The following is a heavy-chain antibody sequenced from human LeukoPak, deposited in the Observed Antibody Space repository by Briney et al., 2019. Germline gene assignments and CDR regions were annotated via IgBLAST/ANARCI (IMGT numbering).Heavy chain of an antibody. V-gene: IGHV4-4*02. D-gene: IGHD1-26*01. CDR3: ARVNYNKWELNY. Sequence: PGGSLRLSCAASGLTFSSHWMHWVRQPPGKGLEWIGETYHSGSTNYNPSLKSRVTISVDKSKNQFSLKLSSVTAADTAVYYCARVNYNKWELNYWGQGTLVTVSS. CDR1: GLTFSSHW. J-gene: IGHJ4*02. CDR2: TYHSGST.